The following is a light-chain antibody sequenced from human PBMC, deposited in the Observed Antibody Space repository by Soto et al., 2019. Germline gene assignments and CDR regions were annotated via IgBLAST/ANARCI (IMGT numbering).Light chain of an antibody. CDR2: GNS. V-gene: IGLV1-40*01. Sequence: QSVLTQPPSVSGAPGQRVTISCTGSSPNIGAGYDVHWYQQLPGTAPKLLIYGNSNRPSGVPDRFSGSKSGTSASLAITGLQAEDEADYCCQSYDSSLSGYVVFGGGTKVTVL. J-gene: IGLJ2*01. CDR1: SPNIGAGYD. CDR3: QSYDSSLSGYVV.